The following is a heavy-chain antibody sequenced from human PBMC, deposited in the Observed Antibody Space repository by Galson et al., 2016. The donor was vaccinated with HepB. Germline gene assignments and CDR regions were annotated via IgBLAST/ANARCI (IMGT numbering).Heavy chain of an antibody. CDR3: AKVATPNRNYENWFDS. D-gene: IGHD4-11*01. J-gene: IGHJ5*01. CDR2: IWYDGSSK. V-gene: IGHV3-33*06. Sequence: SLRLSCAASGFTFSNYAMHWGRQAPGKGLEWVAVIWYDGSSKYYIDSVKGRFTISRDNSKNTLNLQMSSLRAEDTAVYYCAKVATPNRNYENWFDSWGQGTLVTVSS. CDR1: GFTFSNYA.